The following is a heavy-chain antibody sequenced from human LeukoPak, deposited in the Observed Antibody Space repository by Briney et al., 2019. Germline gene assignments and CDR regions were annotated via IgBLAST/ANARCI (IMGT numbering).Heavy chain of an antibody. Sequence: HPGGSLRLSCAAPGFTFTIYAMSWVRHPPGRGLEWVSAIRGSGGSTYYADSVKGRFTISRDNSKNTLYLQMNSLRAEDTAVYYCAKAEDYDILTGWADYWGQGTLVTVSS. CDR1: GFTFTIYA. V-gene: IGHV3-23*01. J-gene: IGHJ4*02. D-gene: IGHD3-9*01. CDR2: IRGSGGST. CDR3: AKAEDYDILTGWADY.